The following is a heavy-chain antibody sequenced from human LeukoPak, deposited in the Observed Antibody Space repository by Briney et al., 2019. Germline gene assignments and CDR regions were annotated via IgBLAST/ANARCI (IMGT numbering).Heavy chain of an antibody. Sequence: GGSLRLSCAASGFTFRTYWMHWVRQAPGKGLVWVSRIDAEGTTTTYADSVKGRFTSSRDNAKNTLYLQMNSLRVEDTAVYYCARRYHYESSGYQFDYWGQGTLVTVSS. CDR1: GFTFRTYW. CDR3: ARRYHYESSGYQFDY. D-gene: IGHD3-22*01. J-gene: IGHJ4*02. CDR2: IDAEGTTT. V-gene: IGHV3-74*01.